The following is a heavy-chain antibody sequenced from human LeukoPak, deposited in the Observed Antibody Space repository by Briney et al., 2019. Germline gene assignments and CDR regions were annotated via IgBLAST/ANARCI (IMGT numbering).Heavy chain of an antibody. CDR2: IHPEGNEK. J-gene: IGHJ4*02. CDR1: GFSFTNFW. CDR3: ARGDAFSGDH. Sequence: GGSLRLSCAVSGFSFTNFWMSWVRQAPGRGLEWVANIHPEGNEKYHVESVKGQFTISRDNTKNLLFLQMNGLRVEDTAVYYCARGDAFSGDHWGQGTLVTVSS. V-gene: IGHV3-7*04.